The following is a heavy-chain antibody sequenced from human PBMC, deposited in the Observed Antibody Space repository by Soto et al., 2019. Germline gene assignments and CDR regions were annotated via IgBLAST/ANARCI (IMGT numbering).Heavy chain of an antibody. V-gene: IGHV3-74*01. J-gene: IGHJ6*02. Sequence: PGGSLRVSCSASGFNFSRYWTHWVRQVPGRGLMWVSHINSDGSRTSYADSVKGRFTISRDNAKNTLYLQMNSLRAEDTAVYYCARDLSSCTSARCYSYYYGMDVWGQGTTVTVSS. CDR2: INSDGSRT. D-gene: IGHD2-2*01. CDR3: ARDLSSCTSARCYSYYYGMDV. CDR1: GFNFSRYW.